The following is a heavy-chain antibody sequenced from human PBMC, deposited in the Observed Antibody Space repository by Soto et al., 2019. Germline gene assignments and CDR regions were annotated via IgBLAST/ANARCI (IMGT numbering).Heavy chain of an antibody. V-gene: IGHV4-59*01. Sequence: SETLSLTCTVSGGSISSYYWSWIRQPPGKGLEWIGYIYYSGSTNYNPSLKSRVTISVDTSKNQFSLKLSSVTAADTAVYYCARDRDSIGWYYFDYWGQGTLVTVSS. CDR2: IYYSGST. CDR1: GGSISSYY. D-gene: IGHD6-19*01. CDR3: ARDRDSIGWYYFDY. J-gene: IGHJ4*02.